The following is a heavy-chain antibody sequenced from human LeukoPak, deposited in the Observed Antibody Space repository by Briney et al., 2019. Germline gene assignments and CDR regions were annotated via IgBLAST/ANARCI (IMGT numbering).Heavy chain of an antibody. D-gene: IGHD6-19*01. CDR2: MSGSGGST. J-gene: IGHJ4*02. CDR1: GFTFSSYA. Sequence: PPGGSLRLSCAASGFTFSSYAMTWVRQAPGKGLEWVSAMSGSGGSTYYADSVKGRFTISRDNSKNTLYLQMNSLRAEDTAVYYCAKVWGWYSSGQTHFDYWGQGTLVTVSS. V-gene: IGHV3-23*01. CDR3: AKVWGWYSSGQTHFDY.